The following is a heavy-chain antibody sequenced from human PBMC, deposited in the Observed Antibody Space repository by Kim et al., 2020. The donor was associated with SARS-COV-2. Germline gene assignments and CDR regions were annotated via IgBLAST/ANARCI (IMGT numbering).Heavy chain of an antibody. V-gene: IGHV4-39*01. D-gene: IGHD3-10*01. CDR1: GGSISSSSYY. J-gene: IGHJ6*02. Sequence: SETLSLTCTVSGGSISSSSYYWGWIRQPPGKGLEWIGSIYYSGGTYYNPSLKSRVTISVDTSKNQFSLKLSSVTAADTAVYYCATIGFGEHTYYYYYGMDVWGQGTTVTVSS. CDR2: IYYSGGT. CDR3: ATIGFGEHTYYYYYGMDV.